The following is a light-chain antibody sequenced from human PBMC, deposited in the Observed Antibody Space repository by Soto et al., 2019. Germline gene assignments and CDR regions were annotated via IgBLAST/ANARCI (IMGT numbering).Light chain of an antibody. CDR3: QQRSNWPLIT. J-gene: IGKJ5*01. CDR2: DAS. V-gene: IGKV3-11*01. CDR1: PSVTNF. Sequence: EIVLTQSPATLSLSRGERAALSCRASPSVTNFLAWYQQKPGQAPRLLIYDASNRATGIPARFSGSGSGTDFTLTISSLEPEDFAVYYCQQRSNWPLITFGQGTRLEI.